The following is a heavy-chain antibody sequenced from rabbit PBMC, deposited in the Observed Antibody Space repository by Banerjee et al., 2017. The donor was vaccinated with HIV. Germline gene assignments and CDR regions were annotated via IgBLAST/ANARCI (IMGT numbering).Heavy chain of an antibody. CDR1: GFAFNSVYD. J-gene: IGHJ4*01. Sequence: QEQLVESGGGLVQPEGSLTLTCTASGFAFNSVYDMCWVRQAPGKGLEWIGYIYSTIDYTYYATWAKGRFTISKTSSTTVTLQMTSLTVADTATYFCARVSETSGWGEDLWGPGPLVTVS. D-gene: IGHD4-1*01. CDR3: ARVSETSGWGEDL. V-gene: IGHV1S45*01. CDR2: IYSTIDYT.